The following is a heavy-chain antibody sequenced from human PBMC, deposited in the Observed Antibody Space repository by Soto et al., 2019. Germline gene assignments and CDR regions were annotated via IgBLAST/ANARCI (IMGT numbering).Heavy chain of an antibody. J-gene: IGHJ6*03. CDR1: GYTFTSYA. D-gene: IGHD1-7*01. V-gene: IGHV1-3*01. CDR3: ARGGSGTTLYMDV. Sequence: ASLKVSRKASGYTFTSYAMHWVRQAPGQRLEWMGWINAGNGNTKYSQKFQGRVTMTRDTSTSTVYMELSSLRSEDTAVYYCARGGSGTTLYMDVWGKGTTVTVSS. CDR2: INAGNGNT.